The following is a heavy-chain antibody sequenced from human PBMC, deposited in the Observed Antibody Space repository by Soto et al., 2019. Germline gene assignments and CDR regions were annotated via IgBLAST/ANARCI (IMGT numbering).Heavy chain of an antibody. CDR2: ISSSGSTI. CDR1: GFTFSDYY. CDR3: ARYCSSSLTGWSYYYYMDV. J-gene: IGHJ6*03. V-gene: IGHV3-11*01. Sequence: GGSLRLSCAASGFTFSDYYMSWIRQAPGKGLEWVSYISSSGSTIYYADSVKGRFTISRDNAKNSLYLQMNSLRAEDTAVYYCARYCSSSLTGWSYYYYMDVWGKGTTVTVSS. D-gene: IGHD6-6*01.